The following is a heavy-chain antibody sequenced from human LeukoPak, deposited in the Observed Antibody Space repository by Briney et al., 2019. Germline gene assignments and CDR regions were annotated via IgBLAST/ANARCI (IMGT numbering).Heavy chain of an antibody. J-gene: IGHJ6*03. CDR2: INPNSGGT. CDR3: ARSITIFGVVIGYMDV. V-gene: IGHV1-2*02. Sequence: RWASVKVSCKASGYTFTGYYMHWVRQAPGQGLEWMGWINPNSGGTNYAQKFQGRVTMTRDTSISTAYMELSRLRSDDTAVYYCARSITIFGVVIGYMDVWGKGTTVTVSS. D-gene: IGHD3-3*01. CDR1: GYTFTGYY.